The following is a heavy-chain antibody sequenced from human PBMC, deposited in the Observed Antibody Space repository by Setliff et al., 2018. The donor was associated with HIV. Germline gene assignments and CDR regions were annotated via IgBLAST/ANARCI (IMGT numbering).Heavy chain of an antibody. CDR1: GGSISSGGYY. CDR2: IYYSGST. V-gene: IGHV4-31*03. D-gene: IGHD3-10*01. CDR3: ARDRGLLWFGESVRYYYYYGMDV. Sequence: PSETLSLTCTVSGGSISSGGYYWSWIRQHPGKGLEWIGYIYYSGSTYYNPSLKSRVTISVDTSKNQFSLKLGSVTAADTAVYYCARDRGLLWFGESVRYYYYYGMDVWGQGTTVTVSS. J-gene: IGHJ6*02.